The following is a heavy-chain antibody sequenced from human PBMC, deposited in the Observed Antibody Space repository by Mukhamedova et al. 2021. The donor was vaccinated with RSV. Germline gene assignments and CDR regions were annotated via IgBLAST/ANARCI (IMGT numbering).Heavy chain of an antibody. CDR3: ARAPHYGIVTGFKGDFDY. V-gene: IGHV3-30*03. CDR2: ISYDGSDN. Sequence: MGWVRQAPGKGLEWLAVISYDGSDNYYADSVKGRFTISRDNSKNTLYLQMNSLRAEDTAKYYCARAPHYGIVTGFKGDFDYWGQGTL. D-gene: IGHD3-9*01. J-gene: IGHJ4*02.